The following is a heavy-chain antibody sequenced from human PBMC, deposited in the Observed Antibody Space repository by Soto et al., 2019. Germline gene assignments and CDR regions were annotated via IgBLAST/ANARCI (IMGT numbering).Heavy chain of an antibody. CDR2: IYHSVST. V-gene: IGHV4-38-2*01. Sequence: SETLSLTCAVSGYSISSGYYWGWIRQPPGKGLEWIGSIYHSVSTYYNPSLRSRVTISVDTSKNQFSLKLSSVTAADTAVYYCATGGRSPYYYASSGHQSAFDIFGQRT. J-gene: IGHJ3*02. CDR1: GYSISSGYY. D-gene: IGHD3-22*01. CDR3: ATGGRSPYYYASSGHQSAFDI.